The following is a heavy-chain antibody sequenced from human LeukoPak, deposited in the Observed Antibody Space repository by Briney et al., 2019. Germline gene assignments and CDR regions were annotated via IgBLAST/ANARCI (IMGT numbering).Heavy chain of an antibody. Sequence: PGGSLRLSCAASGFTFSSYGMHWVRQAPGKGLEWVAVIWYDGSNKYYADSVKGRFTISRDNSKNTLYLQMNSLRAEDTAVYYCARVVSGDYGIDYWGQGTLVTVSS. CDR1: GFTFSSYG. V-gene: IGHV3-33*01. D-gene: IGHD4-17*01. CDR2: IWYDGSNK. J-gene: IGHJ4*02. CDR3: ARVVSGDYGIDY.